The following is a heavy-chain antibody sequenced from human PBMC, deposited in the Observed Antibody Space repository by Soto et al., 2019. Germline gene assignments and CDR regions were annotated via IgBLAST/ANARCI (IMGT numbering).Heavy chain of an antibody. V-gene: IGHV3-48*02. J-gene: IGHJ4*02. CDR1: GFTFSSYA. CDR2: ITSSSSII. D-gene: IGHD6-25*01. CDR3: ARFRAGFDY. Sequence: QQSQTLSLTCAASGFTFSSYAMTWVRQAPGKGLEWVSYITSSSSIIYYADSVKGRFTVSRDNAENSMYLQMNSLRDEDTAVYYCARFRAGFDYWGQGTLVTVSS.